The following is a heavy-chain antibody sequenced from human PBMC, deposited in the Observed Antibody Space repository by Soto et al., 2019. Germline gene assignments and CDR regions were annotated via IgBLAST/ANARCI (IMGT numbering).Heavy chain of an antibody. J-gene: IGHJ6*03. V-gene: IGHV1-3*01. CDR1: GYTFTSYA. CDR3: ARAFLEGYCSSTSCTHNYYYYYMDV. D-gene: IGHD2-2*01. Sequence: ASVKVSCKASGYTFTSYAMHWVRQAPGQRLEWMGWINAGNGNTKYSQKFQGRVTITRDTSASTAYMELSSLRSEDTAVYYCARAFLEGYCSSTSCTHNYYYYYMDVWGKGTTVTVSS. CDR2: INAGNGNT.